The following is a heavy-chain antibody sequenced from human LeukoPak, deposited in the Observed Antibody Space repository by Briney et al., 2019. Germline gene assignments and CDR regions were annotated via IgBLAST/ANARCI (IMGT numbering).Heavy chain of an antibody. D-gene: IGHD4-17*01. CDR2: ISGSGGST. CDR1: GFSFSSYA. V-gene: IGHV3-23*01. CDR3: ARSDYGPDAFDI. J-gene: IGHJ3*02. Sequence: GGSLRLSCAASGFSFSSYAMSWVRQAPGKGLEWVSAISGSGGSTYYADSVKGRFTISRDNSKNTLYLQMNSLRAEDTAVYYCARSDYGPDAFDIWGQETMVTVPS.